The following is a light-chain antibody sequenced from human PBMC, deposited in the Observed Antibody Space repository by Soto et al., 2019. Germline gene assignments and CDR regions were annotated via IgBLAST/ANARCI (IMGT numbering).Light chain of an antibody. J-gene: IGLJ1*01. Sequence: QSALTQPASVSGSPGQSIAISCTGTSSDVGGYNYVSWYQQHPGKAPTVMIYDVSNRPSGVSNRFSGSKSGNTASLTISGLQADDEADYYCSSYTSSSTYVFGTGTRSP. V-gene: IGLV2-14*01. CDR1: SSDVGGYNY. CDR2: DVS. CDR3: SSYTSSSTYV.